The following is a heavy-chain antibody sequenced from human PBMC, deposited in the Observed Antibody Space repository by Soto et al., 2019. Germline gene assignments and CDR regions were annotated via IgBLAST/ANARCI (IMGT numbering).Heavy chain of an antibody. CDR2: ITGSGAGT. V-gene: IGHV3-23*01. CDR1: GFTFSRYA. D-gene: IGHD3-16*01. Sequence: EVQLLESGGGLVQPGGSLRLSCVASGFTFSRYALTWVRQAPGRGLEWVSSITGSGAGTDYADSVRGRFTISRDNSEXXXXXXXXXXXXXXXXXXXCAXXXXXXYVGAFDDWGQGTLVTVSS. CDR3: AXXXXXXYVGAFDD. J-gene: IGHJ4*02.